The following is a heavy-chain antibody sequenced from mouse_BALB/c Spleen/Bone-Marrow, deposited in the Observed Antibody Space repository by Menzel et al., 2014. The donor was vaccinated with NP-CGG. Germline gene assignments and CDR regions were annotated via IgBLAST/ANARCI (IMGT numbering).Heavy chain of an antibody. D-gene: IGHD2-14*01. CDR3: ASYRYAWYFDV. V-gene: IGHV14-3*02. CDR2: IDPANGNT. Sequence: EVKVVESGTELVKPGASVKLSCTASGFNIKDTCMHWVKQRPEQGLEWIGRIDPANGNTKYDPKFQGKATITADTSSNTAYLQLSSLTSEDTAVYYCASYRYAWYFDVWGAGTTVTVSS. J-gene: IGHJ1*01. CDR1: GFNIKDTC.